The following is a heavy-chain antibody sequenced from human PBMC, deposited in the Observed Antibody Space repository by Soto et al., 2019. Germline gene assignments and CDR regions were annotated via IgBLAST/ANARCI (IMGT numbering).Heavy chain of an antibody. CDR3: ARIHSYPTGCSGPQLDP. CDR1: GFSLSNARMG. CDR2: IFSNDEK. Sequence: QVTLKESGPVLVKPTETLTLTCTVSGFSLSNARMGVSWIHQPPGKALEWLAHIFSNDEKSYSTSLKSRLTISKDTSKSQVVLTMTNMDPVDTATYYCARIHSYPTGCSGPQLDPWGQGTLVTVSS. V-gene: IGHV2-26*01. D-gene: IGHD2-15*01. J-gene: IGHJ5*02.